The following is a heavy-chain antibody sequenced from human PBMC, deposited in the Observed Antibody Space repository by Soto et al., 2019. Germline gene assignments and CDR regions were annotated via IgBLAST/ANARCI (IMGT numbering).Heavy chain of an antibody. D-gene: IGHD2-8*01. J-gene: IGHJ5*02. CDR2: IYYSGST. Sequence: SETLSLTCTVSGGSISSGDYYWSWIRQPPGKGLEWIGYIYYSGSTYYNPSLKSRVTISVDTSKNQFSLKLSSVTAADTAVYYCVAFQVVLMVYATWGQGTLVTVSS. CDR3: VAFQVVLMVYAT. V-gene: IGHV4-30-4*01. CDR1: GGSISSGDYY.